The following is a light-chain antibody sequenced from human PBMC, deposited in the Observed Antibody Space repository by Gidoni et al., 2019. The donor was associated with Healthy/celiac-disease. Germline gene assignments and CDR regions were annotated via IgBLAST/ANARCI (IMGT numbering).Light chain of an antibody. CDR3: QQYNNWPPKFT. J-gene: IGKJ3*01. CDR1: QSVSSN. Sequence: EIVLTQSPATLSVSPGERATLSCRASQSVSSNLAWYQQKPGQAPRLLIYGASTRATGIPARFSGSGSGTEFTLTISSLQSEDFAVYYGQQYNNWPPKFTFXPXTKVDIK. V-gene: IGKV3-15*01. CDR2: GAS.